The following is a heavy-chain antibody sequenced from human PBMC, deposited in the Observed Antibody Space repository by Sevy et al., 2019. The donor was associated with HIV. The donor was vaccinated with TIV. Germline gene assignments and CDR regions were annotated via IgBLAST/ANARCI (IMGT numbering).Heavy chain of an antibody. D-gene: IGHD2-15*01. CDR2: IIPLYGTT. V-gene: IGHV1-69*13. CDR1: GGTFSNFP. Sequence: ASVKVSCKASGGTFSNFPVTWVRQAPGQGLEWMGGIIPLYGTTDYAQKFQGRVAITADESTGTAYMELRSLRFDDTAVYYCGRDNSAVVPGGIRGGDYYGMDVWGQGTTVTVSS. J-gene: IGHJ6*02. CDR3: GRDNSAVVPGGIRGGDYYGMDV.